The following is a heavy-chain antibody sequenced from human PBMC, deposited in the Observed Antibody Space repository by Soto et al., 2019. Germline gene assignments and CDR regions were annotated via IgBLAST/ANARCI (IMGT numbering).Heavy chain of an antibody. CDR3: ARDAVSYSSSWHPPQHAAFDI. V-gene: IGHV1-2*02. CDR1: GYTFTGYY. CDR2: INPNSGNT. J-gene: IGHJ3*02. Sequence: ASVKVSCKASGYTFTGYYMHWVRQAPGQGLEWMGWINPNSGNTKYSQKFQGRVTITRDTSASTAYMELSSLRSEDTAVYYCARDAVSYSSSWHPPQHAAFDIGGQGTMVTLSS. D-gene: IGHD6-13*01.